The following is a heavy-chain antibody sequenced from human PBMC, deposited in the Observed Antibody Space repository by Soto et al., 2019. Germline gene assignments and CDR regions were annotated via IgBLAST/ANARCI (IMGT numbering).Heavy chain of an antibody. CDR1: GFTFSRYS. CDR3: ARGAGVGAWAGFDY. D-gene: IGHD1-26*01. V-gene: IGHV3-48*02. J-gene: IGHJ4*02. CDR2: ISGSSSTI. Sequence: GGSLRLSCAASGFTFSRYSINWVRQAPGKGLEWVSYISGSSSTIYSADSVKGRFTISRDNAKNSLYLQTNSLRDEDTAMYYCARGAGVGAWAGFDYWGQGTLVTVYS.